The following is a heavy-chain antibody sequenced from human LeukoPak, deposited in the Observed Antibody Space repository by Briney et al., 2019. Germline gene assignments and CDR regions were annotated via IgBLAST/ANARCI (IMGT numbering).Heavy chain of an antibody. J-gene: IGHJ4*02. CDR3: AKGYCRGNSCYDDRGAFDY. CDR1: GYSISSGNY. CDR2: IYHSGST. Sequence: SETLSLTCSVSGYSISSGNYWGWIRLPPGKGLQWIGSIYHSGSTYYNPSLKSRVTISVDTSKNQFSLKLSSVTAADMAVYYCAKGYCRGNSCYDDRGAFDYWGQGTLVTVSS. V-gene: IGHV4-38-2*02. D-gene: IGHD2-2*01.